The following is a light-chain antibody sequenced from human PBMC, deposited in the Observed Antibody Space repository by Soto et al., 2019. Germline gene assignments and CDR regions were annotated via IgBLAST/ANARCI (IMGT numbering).Light chain of an antibody. CDR2: GAS. J-gene: IGKJ1*01. CDR3: QQYGSSSTWT. Sequence: EIVLTQSPGTLSLSPGERATLSCRASQSVSSSSLAWYQQKPGQAPRLLIYGASSRATGIPDRFSGSGSGTDFTLTISRLEPEEFAVYYCQQYGSSSTWTFGQGTKVDIK. V-gene: IGKV3-20*01. CDR1: QSVSSSS.